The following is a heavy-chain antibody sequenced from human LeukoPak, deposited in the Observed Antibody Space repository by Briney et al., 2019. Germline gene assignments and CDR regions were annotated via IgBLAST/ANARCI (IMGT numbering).Heavy chain of an antibody. Sequence: ASVKISCKVSGYTFTDYYMHWVQQAPGKGLEWMGLVDPEDGETIYAQKFQGRVTMTEDTSTDTAYMELSSLRSEDTAVYYCATGEQWLVGRFDYWGQGTLVTVSS. CDR3: ATGEQWLVGRFDY. J-gene: IGHJ4*02. V-gene: IGHV1-69-2*01. D-gene: IGHD6-19*01. CDR1: GYTFTDYY. CDR2: VDPEDGET.